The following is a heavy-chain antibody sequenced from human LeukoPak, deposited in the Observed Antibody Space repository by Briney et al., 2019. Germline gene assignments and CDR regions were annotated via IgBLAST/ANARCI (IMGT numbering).Heavy chain of an antibody. D-gene: IGHD1-20*01. CDR2: IRKTANSYTT. V-gene: IGHV3-72*01. J-gene: IGHJ3*01. Sequence: GGSLRLSCAASGFTFSSYSMNWVRQAPGKGLEWIGRIRKTANSYTTEYAASVKGRFTFSRDDSKNSLYLQMNSLKTEDTAVYYCARVSAITGATDALDFWGQGTMVTVSS. CDR3: ARVSAITGATDALDF. CDR1: GFTFSSYS.